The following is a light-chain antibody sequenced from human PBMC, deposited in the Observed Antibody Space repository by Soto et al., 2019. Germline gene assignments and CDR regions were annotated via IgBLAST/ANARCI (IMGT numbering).Light chain of an antibody. V-gene: IGKV3-15*01. CDR2: GAS. CDR3: QQYHKWRT. Sequence: EIVMTQSPATLSVSPGERASLPCRASQSVSSNLAWYQQKPGQAPRLLIFGASTRATGIPARFSGSGSGTVFALTISSLQSEDFEVYYCQQYHKWRTFGQGTKVDIK. CDR1: QSVSSN. J-gene: IGKJ1*01.